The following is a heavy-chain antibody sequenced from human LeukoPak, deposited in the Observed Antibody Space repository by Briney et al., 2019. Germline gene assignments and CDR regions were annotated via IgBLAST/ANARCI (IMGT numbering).Heavy chain of an antibody. Sequence: GGSLRLSCAASGFTFSSYGMHWVRQAPGKGLEWVAFIRYDGSNKYYADSVKGRFTISRDNSKNTLYLQMNSLRAVDTAVYYCAKVESDYYDSSGFDYWGQGTLVTVSS. V-gene: IGHV3-30*02. CDR3: AKVESDYYDSSGFDY. CDR2: IRYDGSNK. D-gene: IGHD3-22*01. CDR1: GFTFSSYG. J-gene: IGHJ4*02.